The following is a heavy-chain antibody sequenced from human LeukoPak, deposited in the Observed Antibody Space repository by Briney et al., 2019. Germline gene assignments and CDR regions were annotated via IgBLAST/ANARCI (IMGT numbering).Heavy chain of an antibody. D-gene: IGHD6-13*01. CDR2: ISSSSSYT. CDR3: ARDRVGSSWYYFVY. V-gene: IGHV3-11*06. J-gene: IGHJ4*02. CDR1: GFTFSVYY. Sequence: SGGSPRLFCAASGFTFSVYYMSWIRQAPGKGLEWVSYISSSSSYTNYADTVRGRFTISIENAKKSLYLQMNSLRAEDTAVYYCARDRVGSSWYYFVYRGQGTLVTVSS.